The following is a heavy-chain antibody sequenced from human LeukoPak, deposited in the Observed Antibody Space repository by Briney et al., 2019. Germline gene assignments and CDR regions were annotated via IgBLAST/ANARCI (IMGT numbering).Heavy chain of an antibody. CDR3: ASGSKTYYYDSSGY. CDR2: IIPIFGTA. CDR1: GYTFTGYY. V-gene: IGHV1-69*13. Sequence: ASVKVSCKAFGYTFTGYYMHWVRQAPGQGLEWMGGIIPIFGTANYAQKFQGRVTITADESTSTAYMELSSLRSEDTAVYYCASGSKTYYYDSSGYWGQGTLVTVSS. J-gene: IGHJ4*02. D-gene: IGHD3-22*01.